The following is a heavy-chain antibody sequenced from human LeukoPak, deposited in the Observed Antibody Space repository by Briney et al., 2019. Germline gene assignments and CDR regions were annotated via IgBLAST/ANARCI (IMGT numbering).Heavy chain of an antibody. Sequence: GGSLRLSCAASGFTFSNYWMSWVRQTPGKGLEWVAHINKDGSEKYYVDFVKGRFTISRDNAKNSLYLQMNSLRVEDTAVYYCARDKVTYWGQGTLVTVSS. CDR1: GFTFSNYW. J-gene: IGHJ4*02. CDR3: ARDKVTY. V-gene: IGHV3-7*01. CDR2: INKDGSEK.